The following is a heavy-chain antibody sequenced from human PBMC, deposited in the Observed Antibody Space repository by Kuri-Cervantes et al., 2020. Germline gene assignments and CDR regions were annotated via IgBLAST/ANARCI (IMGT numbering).Heavy chain of an antibody. Sequence: SVKVSCKASGGTFSSYGLSWVRQAPGQGLEWMGGIIPLFGTTNYAQRFQGRVTLTADKSTNTADMELSRLTSDDTAVYYCARDLRRALIYDTTSYYRGFGYWGQGTPVTVSS. CDR2: IIPLFGTT. CDR1: GGTFSSYG. D-gene: IGHD3-22*01. CDR3: ARDLRRALIYDTTSYYRGFGY. V-gene: IGHV1-69*06. J-gene: IGHJ4*02.